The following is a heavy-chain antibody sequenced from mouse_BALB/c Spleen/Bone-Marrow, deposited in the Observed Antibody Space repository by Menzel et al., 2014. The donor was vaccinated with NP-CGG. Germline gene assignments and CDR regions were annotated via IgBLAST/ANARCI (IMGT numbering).Heavy chain of an antibody. V-gene: IGHV5-6*01. CDR3: ARHRDAMDY. CDR2: ISSGGSYT. CDR1: GFTFSSYG. Sequence: EVQVVESGGDLVKPGGSLKLSCAASGFTFSSYGMSWVRQTPDKRLEWVATISSGGSYTYYPDSVRGRFTISRDNAKNTLFLQMSSLKSEDTARYYCARHRDAMDYWGQGTSVTVSS. D-gene: IGHD3-3*01. J-gene: IGHJ4*01.